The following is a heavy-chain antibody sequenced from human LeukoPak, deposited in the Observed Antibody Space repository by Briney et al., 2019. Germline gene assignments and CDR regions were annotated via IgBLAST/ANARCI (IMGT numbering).Heavy chain of an antibody. CDR3: AGASSSPLLYYSYDYMDV. CDR1: GFTFDDYG. D-gene: IGHD6-13*01. Sequence: GGSLRLSRAASGFTFDDYGMSWVRQAPGKGLEWDSGINWNGGSTGYADSAKGRFTISRDNAKNSLYLQMNSLRAEHTALYYCAGASSSPLLYYSYDYMDVWGKGTTVTVSS. CDR2: INWNGGST. J-gene: IGHJ6*03. V-gene: IGHV3-20*04.